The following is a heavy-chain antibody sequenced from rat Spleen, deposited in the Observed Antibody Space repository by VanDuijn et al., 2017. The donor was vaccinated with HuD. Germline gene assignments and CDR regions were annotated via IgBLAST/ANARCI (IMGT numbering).Heavy chain of an antibody. V-gene: IGHV5-29*01. D-gene: IGHD1-12*01. CDR1: GFTFSDYY. J-gene: IGHJ2*01. CDR3: ARQGISMMIVDY. CDR2: ISYGDRSGHSST. Sequence: EVQLVESDGGLVQPGKSLKLSCAASGFTFSDYYMAWVRQGPTKGLEWVATISYGDRSGHSSTYYRDSVKGRFTISRDNAKSTLSLQMDSLRSEDTATYYCARQGISMMIVDYWGQGVMVTVSS.